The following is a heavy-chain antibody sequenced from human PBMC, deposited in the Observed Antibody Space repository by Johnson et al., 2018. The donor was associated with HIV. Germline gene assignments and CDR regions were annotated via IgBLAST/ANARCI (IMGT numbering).Heavy chain of an antibody. J-gene: IGHJ3*02. D-gene: IGHD2-15*01. Sequence: QVHLVESGGGVVQPGRSLRLSCAASGFTFSSYAMHWVRQAPAKGLEWVAVISYDGSDKYYAASVKGRFTISRDSSKNTLYLQMNSLRAEDTAVYYCASRPGGDFCSGGSCRPNPYDGFDIWGQGTKVTVSS. CDR1: GFTFSSYA. V-gene: IGHV3-30*14. CDR3: ASRPGGDFCSGGSCRPNPYDGFDI. CDR2: ISYDGSDK.